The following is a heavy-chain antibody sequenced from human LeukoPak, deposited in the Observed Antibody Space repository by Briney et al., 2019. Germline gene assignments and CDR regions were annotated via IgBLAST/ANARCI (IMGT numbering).Heavy chain of an antibody. J-gene: IGHJ4*02. D-gene: IGHD3-10*01. CDR3: ARQAGLLFGDPDY. CDR1: GGSFSGYY. Sequence: SETLSLTCAVYGGSFSGYYWSWIRQPPGKGLEWIGEINHSGSTNYNPSLKSRVTISVDTSKNQFSLKLSSVTAADTAVYYCARQAGLLFGDPDYWGQGTLVTVSS. V-gene: IGHV4-34*01. CDR2: INHSGST.